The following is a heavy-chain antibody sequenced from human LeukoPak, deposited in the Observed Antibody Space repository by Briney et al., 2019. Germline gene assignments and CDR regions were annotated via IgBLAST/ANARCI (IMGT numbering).Heavy chain of an antibody. V-gene: IGHV4-59*01. D-gene: IGHD2-15*01. CDR1: GGSISSYY. CDR3: EGNRKGGDLDY. Sequence: SETLSLTCTVSGGSISSYYWSWIRQPPGKGLEWIGYIYYSGSTNYNPSLKTRVTISVDTSKNQFSLKLSSVTAPDPPVYDWEGNRKGGDLDYWGQGTLVTVSS. CDR2: IYYSGST. J-gene: IGHJ4*02.